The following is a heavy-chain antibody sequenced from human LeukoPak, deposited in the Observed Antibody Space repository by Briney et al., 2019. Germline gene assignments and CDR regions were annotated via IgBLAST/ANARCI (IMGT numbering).Heavy chain of an antibody. CDR2: IWYDGSNK. J-gene: IGHJ4*02. CDR3: ARDSLSSSWPDY. Sequence: GGSLRLSCAASGFTFSSYGMHWVRQAPGKGLEWVAVIWYDGSNKYYADSVKGRFTISRDNSKNTLYLQMNSLRAGDTAVYYCARDSLSSSWPDYWGQGTLVTVSS. CDR1: GFTFSSYG. D-gene: IGHD6-13*01. V-gene: IGHV3-33*01.